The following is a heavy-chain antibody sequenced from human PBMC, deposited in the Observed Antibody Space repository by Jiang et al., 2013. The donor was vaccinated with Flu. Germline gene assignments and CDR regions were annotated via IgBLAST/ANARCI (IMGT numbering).Heavy chain of an antibody. J-gene: IGHJ4*02. V-gene: IGHV6-1*01. Sequence: QTLSLTCAISGHSVSSNSATWHWIRQSPSRGLEWLGRTYYRSKWYNDSALSVRSRITINPDTSKNQFSLQLNSVTPEDTAVYYCARGISWTDLDYWGQGTLVTVSS. CDR3: ARGISWTDLDY. D-gene: IGHD2-2*01. CDR1: GHSVSSNSAT. CDR2: TYYRSKWYN.